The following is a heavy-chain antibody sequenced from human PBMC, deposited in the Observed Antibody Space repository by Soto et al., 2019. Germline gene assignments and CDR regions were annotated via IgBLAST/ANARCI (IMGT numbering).Heavy chain of an antibody. V-gene: IGHV2-5*02. CDR1: GFSLSTSGVG. D-gene: IGHD3-9*01. CDR3: AHSENYDILTGYYIPSSARNWFDP. CDR2: IYWDDDK. Sequence: QITLKESGPTLVKPTQTLTLTCTFSGFSLSTSGVGVGWIRQPPGKALEWLALIYWDDDKRYSPSLKSRLTITKDTSKNQVVLTMTNMDPVDTATYYCAHSENYDILTGYYIPSSARNWFDPWGQGTLVTVSS. J-gene: IGHJ5*02.